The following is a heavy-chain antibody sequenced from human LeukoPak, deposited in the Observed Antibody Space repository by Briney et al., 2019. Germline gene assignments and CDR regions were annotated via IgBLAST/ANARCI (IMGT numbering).Heavy chain of an antibody. CDR2: IIPILGIA. Sequence: SVKVSCKASGGTFSSYTISWVRQAPGQGLEWMGRIIPILGIANYAQKFQGRVTITADKSTSTAYMELSSLRSEDTAVYYCARCLGFGMVRGVIVDNWFDPLGPGNPGHRLL. V-gene: IGHV1-69*02. D-gene: IGHD3-10*01. CDR1: GGTFSSYT. CDR3: ARCLGFGMVRGVIVDNWFDP. J-gene: IGHJ5*02.